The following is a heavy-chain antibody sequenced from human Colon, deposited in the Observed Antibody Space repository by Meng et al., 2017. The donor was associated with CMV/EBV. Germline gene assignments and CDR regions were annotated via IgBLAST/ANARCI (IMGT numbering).Heavy chain of an antibody. CDR3: ARVFSGGTDY. V-gene: IGHV1-69*05. Sequence: KVSCKASGGTFSSYAVGWVRQAPGQGLEWMGGLIPIFGTANYAQKFQGRVTITTDESTSTAYMELSSLRSEDTAVYYCARVFSGGTDYWGQGTLVTVSS. CDR1: GGTFSSYA. J-gene: IGHJ4*02. CDR2: LIPIFGTA. D-gene: IGHD2-15*01.